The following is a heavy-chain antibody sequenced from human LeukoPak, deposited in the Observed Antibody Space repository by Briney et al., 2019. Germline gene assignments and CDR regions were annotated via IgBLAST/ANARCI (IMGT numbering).Heavy chain of an antibody. CDR1: GFTFSSYT. CDR3: AKAPRGGIVVVIYFDY. J-gene: IGHJ4*02. Sequence: PGGSLRLSCAASGFTFSSYTMSWVRQAPGKGLEWVSAISGSGGSTYYADSVKGRFTISRDNSKNTLYLQMNSLRAEDTAVYYCAKAPRGGIVVVIYFDYWGQGTLVTVSS. CDR2: ISGSGGST. V-gene: IGHV3-23*01. D-gene: IGHD3-22*01.